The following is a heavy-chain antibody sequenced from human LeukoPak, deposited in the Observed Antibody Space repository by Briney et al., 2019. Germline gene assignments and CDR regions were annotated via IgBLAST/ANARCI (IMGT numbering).Heavy chain of an antibody. CDR2: IYTSGST. Sequence: SETLSLTCTVSGGSISSYYWSWIRQPAGKGLEWIGRIYTSGSTNYNPSLKSRVTMSVDTSKNQFSLKLSSVTAADTAVYYCARQALLWFGEVENWFAPGGQGTLVTVSS. CDR3: ARQALLWFGEVENWFAP. V-gene: IGHV4-4*07. CDR1: GGSISSYY. J-gene: IGHJ5*02. D-gene: IGHD3-10*01.